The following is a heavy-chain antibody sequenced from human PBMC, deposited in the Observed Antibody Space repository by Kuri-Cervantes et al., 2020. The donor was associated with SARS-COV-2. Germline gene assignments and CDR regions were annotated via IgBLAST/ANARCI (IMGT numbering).Heavy chain of an antibody. CDR1: GFTFSSYT. CDR3: ASLSTGYFQH. J-gene: IGHJ1*01. Sequence: GGSLRLSCAASGFTFSSYTMNWVRQAPGKGLEWVSSISSRSNYIYYADSVEGRFTISRDSANNSLSLQMHSLRADDTAVYYCASLSTGYFQHWGRGTLVTVSS. CDR2: ISSRSNYI. V-gene: IGHV3-21*01. D-gene: IGHD1-14*01.